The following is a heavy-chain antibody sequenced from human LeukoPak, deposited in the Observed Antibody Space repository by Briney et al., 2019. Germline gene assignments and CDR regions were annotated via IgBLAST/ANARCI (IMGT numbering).Heavy chain of an antibody. CDR2: IKSKTDGGTT. V-gene: IGHV3-15*01. Sequence: GGSLRLSCAASGFTFSNAWMSWVRQAPGKGLEWVGRIKSKTDGGTTDYAAPVKGRFTISRDDSKNTLYLQMNSLKTEDTAVYYCTTDHPHVLEWLSNDAFDIWGQGTMVTVSS. CDR3: TTDHPHVLEWLSNDAFDI. J-gene: IGHJ3*02. D-gene: IGHD3-3*01. CDR1: GFTFSNAW.